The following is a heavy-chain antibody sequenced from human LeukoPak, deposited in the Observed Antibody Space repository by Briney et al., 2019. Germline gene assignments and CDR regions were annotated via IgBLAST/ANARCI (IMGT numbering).Heavy chain of an antibody. V-gene: IGHV3-48*03. Sequence: GGSLRPSCAASGFTLSTYEMTWVRQAPGKGLEWVSFISSGDSATFYADSVKGRFTIFRDTAKNSLYLQMNNLRGEDTAVYYCARDVSSSTRAFDIWGQGTMVAVS. CDR2: ISSGDSAT. D-gene: IGHD2-15*01. J-gene: IGHJ3*02. CDR3: ARDVSSSTRAFDI. CDR1: GFTLSTYE.